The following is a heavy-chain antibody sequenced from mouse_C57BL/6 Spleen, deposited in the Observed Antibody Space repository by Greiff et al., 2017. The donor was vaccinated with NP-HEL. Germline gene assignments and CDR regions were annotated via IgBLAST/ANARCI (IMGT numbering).Heavy chain of an antibody. V-gene: IGHV1-15*01. D-gene: IGHD2-5*01. CDR1: GYTFTDYE. CDR2: IDPETGGT. CDR3: NWAYYSNYDAMDY. J-gene: IGHJ4*01. Sequence: VQLQQSGAELVRPGASVTLSCKASGYTFTDYEMHWVKQTPVHGLEWIGAIDPETGGTAYNQKFKGKAILTADKSSSTAYMELRSLTSEDSAVYYCNWAYYSNYDAMDYWGQGTSVTVSS.